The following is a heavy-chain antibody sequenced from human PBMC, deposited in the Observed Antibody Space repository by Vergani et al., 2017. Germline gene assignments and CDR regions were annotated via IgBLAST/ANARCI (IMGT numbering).Heavy chain of an antibody. CDR2: ISSSSSTI. Sequence: VQLVQSGAEVKKPGSSVKVSCKASGFTFSSYSMNWVRQAPGKGLEWVSYISSSSSTIYYADSVKGRFTISRDNAKNSLYLQMNSLRAEDTAVYYCAKGNYYDSSGYQDFDYWGQATLVTVSS. CDR1: GFTFSSYS. V-gene: IGHV3-48*01. J-gene: IGHJ4*02. CDR3: AKGNYYDSSGYQDFDY. D-gene: IGHD3-22*01.